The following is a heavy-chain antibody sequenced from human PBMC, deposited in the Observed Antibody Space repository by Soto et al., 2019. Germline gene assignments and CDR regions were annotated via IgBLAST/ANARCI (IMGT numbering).Heavy chain of an antibody. J-gene: IGHJ4*02. CDR2: IVVGSGNT. D-gene: IGHD1-26*01. V-gene: IGHV1-58*01. CDR3: AADRRRISGSPLESDY. Sequence: ASVKVSCKASGFTFTSSAVQWVRQARGQRLGWIGWIVVGSGNTNYAQKFQERVTITRDMSTSTAYMELSSLRSEDTAVYYCAADRRRISGSPLESDYWGQGTLVTVSS. CDR1: GFTFTSSA.